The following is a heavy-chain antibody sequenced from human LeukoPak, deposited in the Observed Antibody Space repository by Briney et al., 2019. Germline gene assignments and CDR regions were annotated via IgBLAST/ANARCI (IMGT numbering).Heavy chain of an antibody. CDR3: AKDSGSNSRYDYDY. CDR2: ISWNSGGI. CDR1: GFTFDDYA. V-gene: IGHV3-9*01. D-gene: IGHD6-13*01. Sequence: GGSLRLSCAASGFTFDDYAMHWVRQAPGKGREWVSGISWNSGGIGYADSVKGRFNISRDNAKNSLYLQMNSLRAEDTALYYCAKDSGSNSRYDYDYWGQGTLVTVSS. J-gene: IGHJ4*02.